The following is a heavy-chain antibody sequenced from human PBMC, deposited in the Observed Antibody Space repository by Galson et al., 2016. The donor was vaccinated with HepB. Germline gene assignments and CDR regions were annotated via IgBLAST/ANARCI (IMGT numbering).Heavy chain of an antibody. CDR2: IYYSGST. V-gene: IGHV4-39*01. D-gene: IGHD2-2*01. CDR3: ASKVVPAAIDY. J-gene: IGHJ4*02. CDR1: GGSISSSSYY. Sequence: SETLSLTCTVSGGSISSSSYYWGWIRQPPGKGLEWIGSIYYSGSTYYNPSLKSRVTISVDTSKNQFSLKLSSVTAADTAVYYCASKVVPAAIDYWGQGTLVTVSS.